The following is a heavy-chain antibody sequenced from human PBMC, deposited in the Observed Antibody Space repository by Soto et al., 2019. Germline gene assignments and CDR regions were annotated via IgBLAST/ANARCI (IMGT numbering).Heavy chain of an antibody. CDR1: GFTFGDYE. Sequence: GWSLRLACASSGFTFGDYEMRWIRQAPGKGLEWVAFLSRSGGKIYYADSVRGRFSISRDNAKNSLYLQMTSLGVEDTAVYYCVRPRPSGENYGMDVWGQGTTVTVSS. CDR3: VRPRPSGENYGMDV. V-gene: IGHV3-11*01. CDR2: LSRSGGKI. J-gene: IGHJ6*02. D-gene: IGHD3-16*01.